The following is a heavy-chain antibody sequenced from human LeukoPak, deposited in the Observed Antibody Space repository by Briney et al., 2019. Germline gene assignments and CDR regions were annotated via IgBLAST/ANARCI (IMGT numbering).Heavy chain of an antibody. CDR3: ARESPAAGDAFDI. V-gene: IGHV4-59*01. CDR2: IYYSGST. J-gene: IGHJ3*02. CDR1: DGSMTNYY. Sequence: PSETLSLTCTVSDGSMTNYYWSWIRQPPGKGLEWIGYIYYSGSTNYNPSLKSRVTISVDTSKNQFSLKLSSVTAADTAVYYCARESPAAGDAFDIWGQGTMVTVSS. D-gene: IGHD6-13*01.